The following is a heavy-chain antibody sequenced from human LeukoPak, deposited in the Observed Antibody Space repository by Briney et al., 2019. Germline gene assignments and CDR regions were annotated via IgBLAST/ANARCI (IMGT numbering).Heavy chain of an antibody. CDR1: GGSISSYY. J-gene: IGHJ3*02. V-gene: IGHV4-59*01. CDR2: IYYSGST. Sequence: NSSETLSLTCTVSGGSISSYYWSWIRQPPGKGLEWIGYIYYSGSTNYNPSLKSRVTISVDTSKNQFSLKVSSVTAADTAVYYCARENPKSSGSDAFDIWGQGTMVTVSS. CDR3: ARENPKSSGSDAFDI. D-gene: IGHD6-19*01.